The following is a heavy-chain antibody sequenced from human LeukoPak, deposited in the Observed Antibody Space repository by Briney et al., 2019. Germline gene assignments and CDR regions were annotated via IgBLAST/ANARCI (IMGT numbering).Heavy chain of an antibody. V-gene: IGHV3-21*01. CDR1: GFTFSSYS. D-gene: IGHD1-14*01. CDR3: ARNTAGIIIFDY. J-gene: IGHJ4*02. Sequence: AGGSLRLSCAASGFTFSSYSMNWVRQAPGKGLEWVSSISSSSSYIYYADSVKGRFTISRDNAKNSLYLQINSLRAEDTAVYYCARNTAGIIIFDYWGQGTLVTVSS. CDR2: ISSSSSYI.